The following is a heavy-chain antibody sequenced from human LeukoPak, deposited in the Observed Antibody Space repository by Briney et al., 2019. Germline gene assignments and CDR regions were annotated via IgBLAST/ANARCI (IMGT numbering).Heavy chain of an antibody. CDR1: GGSISSYY. V-gene: IGHV4-59*12. D-gene: IGHD3-3*01. CDR2: IYNSGST. CDR3: ARWRGYYHDY. J-gene: IGHJ4*02. Sequence: SETLSLTCTVSGGSISSYYWSWIRQPPGKGLEWIGYIYNSGSTKYNPSLKSRVTISVDTSKKQFSLKLSSVTAADTAVYYCARWRGYYHDYWGQGTLVTVSS.